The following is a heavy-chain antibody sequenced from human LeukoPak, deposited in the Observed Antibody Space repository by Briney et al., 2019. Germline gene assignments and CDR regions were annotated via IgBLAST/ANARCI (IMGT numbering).Heavy chain of an antibody. V-gene: IGHV6-1*01. CDR2: TYYRSKWYS. Sequence: SQTLSLTCAISGDSVSSNIAAWNWIRQSPSRGLEWQGRTYYRSKWYSDYAVSVKSRVTINADTSKNQFSLQMNSVTPEDTAVYYCASAGFRAFQIWGQGTTVTVSS. J-gene: IGHJ3*02. D-gene: IGHD3-9*01. CDR1: GDSVSSNIAA. CDR3: ASAGFRAFQI.